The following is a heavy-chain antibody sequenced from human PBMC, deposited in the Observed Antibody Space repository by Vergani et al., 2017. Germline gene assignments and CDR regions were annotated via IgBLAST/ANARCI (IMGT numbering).Heavy chain of an antibody. J-gene: IGHJ6*02. CDR1: GYTFTGYY. CDR2: INPNSGGT. V-gene: IGHV1-2*02. D-gene: IGHD2-15*01. CDR3: ARGGVRSVVAATYYYYYGMDV. Sequence: QVQLVQSGAEVKKPGASVKVSCKASGYTFTGYYMHWVRQAPGQGLEWMGWINPNSGGTNYAQKFQGMVTMTRDTSISAAYMELSRLRSDDTAVYYCARGGVRSVVAATYYYYYGMDVWGQGTTVTVSS.